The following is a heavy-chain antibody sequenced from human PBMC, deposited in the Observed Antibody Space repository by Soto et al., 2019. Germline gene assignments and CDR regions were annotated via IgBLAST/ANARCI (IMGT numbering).Heavy chain of an antibody. Sequence: SETLSLTCTVSGGSISSSNYYWAWIRQPPGKGLEWIGNIYYTEGTYYNPSLKSRVTTSLDTSENQVSLKLFSVTAAGTALYYCVSAAKWELLFDYWGQGIQVTVS. J-gene: IGHJ4*02. V-gene: IGHV4-39*01. D-gene: IGHD1-26*01. CDR2: IYYTEGT. CDR3: VSAAKWELLFDY. CDR1: GGSISSSNYY.